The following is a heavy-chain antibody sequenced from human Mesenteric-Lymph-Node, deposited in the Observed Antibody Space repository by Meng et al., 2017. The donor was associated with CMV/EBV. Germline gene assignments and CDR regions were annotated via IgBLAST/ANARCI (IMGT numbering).Heavy chain of an antibody. D-gene: IGHD4-11*01. CDR3: ARGYSNYIARFDP. Sequence: VDGGSCSGYYWRWLRQPPGKGLEWIGETNHSGRTNYSPSLKSRVTISVDTSKNQFSLKLNSVTAADTAVYYCARGYSNYIARFDPWGQGTLVTVSS. V-gene: IGHV4-34*01. CDR1: GGSCSGYY. CDR2: TNHSGRT. J-gene: IGHJ5*02.